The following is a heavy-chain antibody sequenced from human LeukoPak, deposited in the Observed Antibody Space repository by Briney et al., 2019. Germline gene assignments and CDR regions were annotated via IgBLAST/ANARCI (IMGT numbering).Heavy chain of an antibody. D-gene: IGHD3-10*01. Sequence: GASVKVSCKASGYTFTGYYMHWVRQAPGQGLEWMGGIIPIFGTANYAQKFQGRVTITADKSTSTAYMELSSLRSEDTAVYYCARAPFFGYYYMDVWGKGTTVTVSS. V-gene: IGHV1-69*06. CDR1: GYTFTGYY. CDR3: ARAPFFGYYYMDV. CDR2: IIPIFGTA. J-gene: IGHJ6*03.